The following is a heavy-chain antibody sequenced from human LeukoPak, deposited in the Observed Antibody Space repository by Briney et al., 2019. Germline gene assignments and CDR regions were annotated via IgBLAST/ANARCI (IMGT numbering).Heavy chain of an antibody. CDR3: ACIAAAGNYFDY. CDR2: ISGSGGST. CDR1: GFTFSSYA. J-gene: IGHJ4*02. Sequence: GSLRLSCAASGFTFSSYAMSWVRQAPGKGLEGVSAISGSGGSTYYADSVKGRFTISRDNSKNTLYLQMNSLRAEDTAVYYCACIAAAGNYFDYWGQGTLVTVSS. D-gene: IGHD6-13*01. V-gene: IGHV3-23*01.